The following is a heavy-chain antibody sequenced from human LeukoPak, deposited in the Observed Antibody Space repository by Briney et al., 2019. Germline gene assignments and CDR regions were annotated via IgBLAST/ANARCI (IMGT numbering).Heavy chain of an antibody. J-gene: IGHJ4*01. CDR1: GGSISSSNCN. Sequence: KPGEPLSLTCTVSGGSISSSNCNWGWIRQPPGKGRAWIGSIYYSGGTYYNASLKSRVTISIDTSKNQFSLKLSSVRAADTAVYYCARAGSGWYRYLDHWGQGTLVPVPS. CDR3: ARAGSGWYRYLDH. D-gene: IGHD6-19*01. V-gene: IGHV4-39*02. CDR2: IYYSGGT.